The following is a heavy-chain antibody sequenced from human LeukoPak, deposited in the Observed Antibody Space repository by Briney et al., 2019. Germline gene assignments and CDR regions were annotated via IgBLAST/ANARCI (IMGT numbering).Heavy chain of an antibody. CDR3: ARLTPVRGTADYFDY. CDR2: ISNRGIT. CDR1: GCSISNYY. Sequence: SETLSLTCTVSGCSISNYYWSWLRQPPGTGLEWLGYISNRGITYYNPSLTSRVTISVDTSKNQFSLKLTSVTATDTALFYCARLTPVRGTADYFDYWGQGTLVTVSS. D-gene: IGHD3-10*01. V-gene: IGHV4-59*08. J-gene: IGHJ4*02.